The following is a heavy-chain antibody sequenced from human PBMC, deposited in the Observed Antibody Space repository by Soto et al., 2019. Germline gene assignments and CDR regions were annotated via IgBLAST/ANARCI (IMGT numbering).Heavy chain of an antibody. V-gene: IGHV1-69*13. Sequence: GHSVKIACKTSVGTFSSYSISWVRHAPVQGLELMGGIIPIFGTANYAQKFQGRATIAADESTSTAYMELSSLRSEDTAVYYCASPEVPAAIRRPGSYYYYYGMDVWGQGTTVTVSS. CDR3: ASPEVPAAIRRPGSYYYYYGMDV. CDR1: VGTFSSYS. J-gene: IGHJ6*02. D-gene: IGHD2-2*02. CDR2: IIPIFGTA.